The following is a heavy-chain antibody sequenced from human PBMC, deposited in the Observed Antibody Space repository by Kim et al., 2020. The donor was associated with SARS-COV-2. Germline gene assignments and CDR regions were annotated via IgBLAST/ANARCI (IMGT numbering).Heavy chain of an antibody. V-gene: IGHV6-1*01. D-gene: IGHD3-10*01. Sequence: DYAVSVKSRITINPDTAKNQFSLQLNSVTPEDTAVYYCARVDYGSGSYPDWGQGTLVTVSS. CDR3: ARVDYGSGSYPD. J-gene: IGHJ4*02.